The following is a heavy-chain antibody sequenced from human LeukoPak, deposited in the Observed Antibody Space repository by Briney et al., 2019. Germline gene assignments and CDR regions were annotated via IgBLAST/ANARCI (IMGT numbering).Heavy chain of an antibody. CDR3: ARQAWLLDS. Sequence: PSETLSLTCTVSGGSVSSGSYYWSWIRQPPGKGLEWIGYIYYTGTTKYNSSLESRLTFSLDTSKNQFSLSLTSVTAADTAVYYCARQAWLLDSWGQGILVTVSS. V-gene: IGHV4-61*01. CDR1: GGSVSSGSYY. D-gene: IGHD5-12*01. CDR2: IYYTGTT. J-gene: IGHJ5*01.